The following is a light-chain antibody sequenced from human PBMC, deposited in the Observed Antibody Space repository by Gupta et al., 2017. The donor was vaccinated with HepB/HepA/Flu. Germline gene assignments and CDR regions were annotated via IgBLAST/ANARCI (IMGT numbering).Light chain of an antibody. J-gene: IGLJ3*02. Sequence: IYKSDQRSSGVPDRFSGSKSDTSASLAITGLQSEDEAEYYCAAWDDSLDVRLFGGGTKLTVL. CDR3: AAWDDSLDVRL. CDR2: KSD. V-gene: IGLV1-44*01.